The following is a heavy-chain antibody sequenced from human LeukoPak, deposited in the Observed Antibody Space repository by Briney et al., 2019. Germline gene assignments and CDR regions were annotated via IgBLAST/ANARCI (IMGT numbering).Heavy chain of an antibody. CDR2: SSYSGSS. CDR3: ARSDTHHIHSSSWHFDY. J-gene: IGHJ4*02. V-gene: IGHV4-59*01. Sequence: SETLSLTCSVSGGSIGTNYWSWIRQVPVKGLELIGYSSYSGSSNYNPSLKSRVTISVDTSKTQFSLYLNSVTAADTAVYYCARSDTHHIHSSSWHFDYWGQGTLVTVSS. D-gene: IGHD6-13*01. CDR1: GGSIGTNY.